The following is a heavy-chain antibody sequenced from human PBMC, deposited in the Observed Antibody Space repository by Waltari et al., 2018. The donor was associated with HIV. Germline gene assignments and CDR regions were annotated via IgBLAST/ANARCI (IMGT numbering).Heavy chain of an antibody. D-gene: IGHD4-17*01. Sequence: EVQLVQSGGGLGQPGGSLRLSCAASGFTLSSSEMNWVRQAPGKGLEWVSYMSSNGSTTYYADAVKGRFTISKAKNSLYLQMNSLRAEDTAVYYCARDIQDDYGDAGAFDIWGQGTMITVSS. CDR3: ARDIQDDYGDAGAFDI. J-gene: IGHJ3*02. V-gene: IGHV3-48*03. CDR1: GFTLSSSE. CDR2: MSSNGSTT.